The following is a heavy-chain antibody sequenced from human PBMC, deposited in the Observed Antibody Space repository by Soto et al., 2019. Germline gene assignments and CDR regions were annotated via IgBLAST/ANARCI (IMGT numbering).Heavy chain of an antibody. Sequence: SETLSLTCTVSGGSISSSSYYWGWIRQPPGEGLEWIGSIYYSGSTYYNPSLKSRVTISVDTSKNQFSLKLSSVTAADTAVYYCARLFRYCSSTSCYVGAFDIWGQGTMVTVSS. J-gene: IGHJ3*02. CDR1: GGSISSSSYY. CDR2: IYYSGST. V-gene: IGHV4-39*01. CDR3: ARLFRYCSSTSCYVGAFDI. D-gene: IGHD2-2*01.